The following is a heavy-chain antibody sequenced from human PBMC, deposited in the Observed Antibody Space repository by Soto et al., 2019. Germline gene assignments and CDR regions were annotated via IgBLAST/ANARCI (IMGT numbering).Heavy chain of an antibody. CDR1: GGPLSSYA. Sequence: EASVKVSRKASGGPLSSYAISLVRQAPGKGLEXMGXXIXXFXTXXXAXXXQGRVTITADESTSTAYMELSSLRSEETAVYYCARSAYYGSGVPRLWGQGTLVTVSS. CDR2: XIXXFXTX. D-gene: IGHD3-10*01. J-gene: IGHJ4*02. V-gene: IGHV1-69*13. CDR3: ARSAYYGSGVPRL.